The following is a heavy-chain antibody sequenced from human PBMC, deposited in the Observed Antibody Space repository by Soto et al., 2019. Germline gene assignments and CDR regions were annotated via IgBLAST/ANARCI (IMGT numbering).Heavy chain of an antibody. CDR3: ARGPMVRGVQLPTNYYYYGMDV. V-gene: IGHV1-69*02. CDR1: GGTFSSYT. Sequence: QVQLVQSGAEVKKPGSSVKVSCKASGGTFSSYTISWVRQAPGQGLEWMGRIIPILGIANYAQKFQGRVTITADKSTSTAYMELSSLRSEDTAVYYCARGPMVRGVQLPTNYYYYGMDVWGQGTTVTVSS. CDR2: IIPILGIA. D-gene: IGHD3-10*01. J-gene: IGHJ6*02.